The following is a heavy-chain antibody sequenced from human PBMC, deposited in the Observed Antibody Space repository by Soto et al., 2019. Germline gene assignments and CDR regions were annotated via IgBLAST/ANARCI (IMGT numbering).Heavy chain of an antibody. Sequence: GGSLRLSCAASGFTFSSYSMNWVRQAPGKGLEWVSSISSSSSYIYYADSLKGRFTISRDNAKNSLYLQMNSLRAEDTAVYYCARESVYGDARGHYYYMDVWGKGTTVTVSS. J-gene: IGHJ6*03. V-gene: IGHV3-21*01. CDR3: ARESVYGDARGHYYYMDV. CDR2: ISSSSSYI. D-gene: IGHD4-17*01. CDR1: GFTFSSYS.